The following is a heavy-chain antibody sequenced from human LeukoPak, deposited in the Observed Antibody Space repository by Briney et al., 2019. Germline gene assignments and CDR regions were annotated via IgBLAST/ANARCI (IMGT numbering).Heavy chain of an antibody. Sequence: GGSLRLSCVAYEFTFSSYAMSWVRQAPGKGLEWVSGISGSGVSGSGGSANYADSVKGRFTISRDNSKNTLFLQMESLRVEDTAVYYCAKETPVTGYHLDHWGQGSLVTVSS. D-gene: IGHD2-21*02. V-gene: IGHV3-23*01. CDR3: AKETPVTGYHLDH. J-gene: IGHJ4*02. CDR2: ISGSGVSGSGGSA. CDR1: EFTFSSYA.